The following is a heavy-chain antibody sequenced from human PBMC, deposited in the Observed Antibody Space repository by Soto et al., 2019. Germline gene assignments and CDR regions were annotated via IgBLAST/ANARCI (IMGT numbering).Heavy chain of an antibody. CDR3: ARGRGTIFGVVIINQGWFDP. D-gene: IGHD3-3*01. CDR2: INHSGST. Sequence: PSETLSLTCAVYGGSFSGYYWSWIRQPPVKGLEWIGEINHSGSTNYNPSLKSRVTISVDTSKNQFSLKLSSVTAADTAVYYCARGRGTIFGVVIINQGWFDPWGQGTLVTVSS. J-gene: IGHJ5*02. CDR1: GGSFSGYY. V-gene: IGHV4-34*01.